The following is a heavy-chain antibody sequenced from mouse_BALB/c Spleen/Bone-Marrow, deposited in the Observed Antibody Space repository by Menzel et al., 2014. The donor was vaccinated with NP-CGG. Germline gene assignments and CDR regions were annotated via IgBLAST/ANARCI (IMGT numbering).Heavy chain of an antibody. CDR3: ARVYGWYFDV. CDR2: INNNGGST. D-gene: IGHD1-1*01. Sequence: DVKLVESGGGLVQPGGSLKLSCVASGFTFSSYGMSWVRQTPDKRLELVATINNNGGSTYYPDSVKGQFTISRDNAKNTLYLQMSSLKSEDTAMYYCARVYGWYFDVWGAGTPVPVTS. CDR1: GFTFSSYG. V-gene: IGHV5-6-3*01. J-gene: IGHJ1*01.